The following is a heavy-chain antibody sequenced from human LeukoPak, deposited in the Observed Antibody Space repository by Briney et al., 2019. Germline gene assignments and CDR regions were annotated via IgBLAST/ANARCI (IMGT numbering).Heavy chain of an antibody. CDR3: ARSRRGYSYGHPFDY. D-gene: IGHD5-18*01. J-gene: IGHJ4*02. CDR1: GGSFSGYY. Sequence: SETLSLTCAVYGGSFSGYYWSWIRQPPGKGLEWIGEINHSGSTNYNPSLKSRVTISVDTSKNQFSLKLSSVTAADTAVYYCARSRRGYSYGHPFDYWGQGTLVTVSS. CDR2: INHSGST. V-gene: IGHV4-34*01.